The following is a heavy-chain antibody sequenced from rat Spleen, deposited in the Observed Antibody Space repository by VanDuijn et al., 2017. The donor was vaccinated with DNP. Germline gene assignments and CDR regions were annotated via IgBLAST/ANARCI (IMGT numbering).Heavy chain of an antibody. J-gene: IGHJ2*01. Sequence: EVQLQESGPGLVKPSHSLSLTCSVTGFSITTNYCGWIRKFPGNKMEWIGHISYSGSSGYNPSLKSRISITRDTSKNQFFLQLNSVTTEDTATYYCARTSGFDYWGQGVMVRVSS. CDR1: GFSITTNY. CDR3: ARTSGFDY. V-gene: IGHV3-1*01. D-gene: IGHD1-4*01. CDR2: ISYSGSS.